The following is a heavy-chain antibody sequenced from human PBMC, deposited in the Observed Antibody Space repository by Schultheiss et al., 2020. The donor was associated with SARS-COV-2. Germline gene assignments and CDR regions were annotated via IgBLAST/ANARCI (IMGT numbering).Heavy chain of an antibody. CDR3: ARIRTNSSSWYYFDY. CDR2: IYWDDDK. D-gene: IGHD6-13*01. J-gene: IGHJ4*02. Sequence: SGPTLVKPTQTLTLTCTFSGFSLSTSGVGVGRIRQPPGKALEWLALIYWDDDKRYSPSLKSRLTITKDTSKNQVVLTMTNMDPVDTATYYCARIRTNSSSWYYFDYWGQGTLVTVSS. V-gene: IGHV2-5*02. CDR1: GFSLSTSGVG.